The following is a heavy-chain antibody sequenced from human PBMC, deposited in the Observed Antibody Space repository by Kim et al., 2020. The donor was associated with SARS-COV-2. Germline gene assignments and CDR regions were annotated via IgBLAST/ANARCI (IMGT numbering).Heavy chain of an antibody. J-gene: IGHJ3*02. CDR3: ARVLRNYYGSGTNAFDI. V-gene: IGHV3-74*01. D-gene: IGHD3-10*01. CDR1: GFTFSSYW. Sequence: GGSLRLSCAASGFTFSSYWMHWVRQAPGKGLVWVSRINSDGSSTSYADSVKGRFTISRDNAKNTLYLQMNSLRAEDTAVYYCARVLRNYYGSGTNAFDIWGQGTMVTVSS. CDR2: INSDGSST.